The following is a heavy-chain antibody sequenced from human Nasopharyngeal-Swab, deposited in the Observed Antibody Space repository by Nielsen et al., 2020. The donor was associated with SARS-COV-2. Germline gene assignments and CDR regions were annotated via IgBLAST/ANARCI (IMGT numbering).Heavy chain of an antibody. CDR2: IKQDGSEK. CDR1: GFTFSSYW. V-gene: IGHV3-7*01. Sequence: GGSLRLSCAASGFTFSSYWMSWVRQAPGKGLEWVANIKQDGSEKYYVDSAKGRFTISRDNAKNSLYLQMNSLRAEDTAVYYCARASGSGSFDYWGQGTLVTVSS. D-gene: IGHD3-10*01. CDR3: ARASGSGSFDY. J-gene: IGHJ4*02.